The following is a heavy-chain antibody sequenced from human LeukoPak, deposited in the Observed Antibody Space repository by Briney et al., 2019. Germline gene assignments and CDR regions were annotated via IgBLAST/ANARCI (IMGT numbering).Heavy chain of an antibody. Sequence: GASVKVSCKASGYTFTSYGISWVRQAPGQGLEWMGWISAYNGNTNYTQKLQGRVTMTTDTSTSTAYMELRSLRSDDTAVYYCARVIDYYDSSGKSNWFDPWGQGTLVTVSS. D-gene: IGHD3-22*01. CDR2: ISAYNGNT. CDR3: ARVIDYYDSSGKSNWFDP. V-gene: IGHV1-18*01. CDR1: GYTFTSYG. J-gene: IGHJ5*02.